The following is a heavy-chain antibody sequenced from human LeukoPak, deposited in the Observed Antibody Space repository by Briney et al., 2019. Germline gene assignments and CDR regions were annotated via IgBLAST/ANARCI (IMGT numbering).Heavy chain of an antibody. CDR1: GFTFSSYW. Sequence: PGGSLRLSCAASGFTFSSYWMHWVRHVPGKGLVWVSRVNSDGSSTSYADSVKGRFTISRDNAKNTLYLQMNSLTAEDTAVYFCTRDRPVVCSSTSCYPRFDYWGQGTLVTVSS. CDR2: VNSDGSST. J-gene: IGHJ4*02. D-gene: IGHD2-2*01. CDR3: TRDRPVVCSSTSCYPRFDY. V-gene: IGHV3-74*01.